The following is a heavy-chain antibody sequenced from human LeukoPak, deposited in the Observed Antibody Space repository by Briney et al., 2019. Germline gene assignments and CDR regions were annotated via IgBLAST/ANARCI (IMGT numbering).Heavy chain of an antibody. CDR3: ASLIVATTPDY. V-gene: IGHV3-11*01. J-gene: IGHJ4*02. CDR2: ISSSGSTI. D-gene: IGHD5-12*01. Sequence: GGSLRLSCAASGFTFSDYYMNWIRQAPGKGLEWVSYISSSGSTIYYADSVKGRFTISRDNAKNSPYLQMNSLRAEDTAVYYCASLIVATTPDYWGQGTLVTVSS. CDR1: GFTFSDYY.